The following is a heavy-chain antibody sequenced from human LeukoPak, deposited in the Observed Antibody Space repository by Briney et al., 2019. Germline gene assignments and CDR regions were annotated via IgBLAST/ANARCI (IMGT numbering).Heavy chain of an antibody. J-gene: IGHJ5*02. V-gene: IGHV1-2*04. CDR1: GYTFTGYY. CDR2: INPNSGGT. D-gene: IGHD1-20*01. CDR3: ARDRPGLTGTPFDP. Sequence: ASVKVSCKASGYTFTGYYMHWVRQAPGQGLEWMGRINPNSGGTNYAQKFQGWVTMTRDTSISTAYMELRSLRSDDTAVYYCARDRPGLTGTPFDPWGQGTLVTVSS.